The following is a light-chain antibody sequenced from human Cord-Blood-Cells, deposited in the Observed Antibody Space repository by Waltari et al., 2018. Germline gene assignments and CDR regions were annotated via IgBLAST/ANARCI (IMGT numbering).Light chain of an antibody. CDR1: QDISNY. V-gene: IGKV1-33*01. CDR2: DAS. Sequence: DIQMTQSPSSLSASVGDRVTITCQPSQDISNYLNWYQQKQGKAPKLLIYDASNLETVVPSRFSGSGSGTDVTFTISSLQPEDIATYYCQQYDNLPFTFGPGTKVDIK. J-gene: IGKJ3*01. CDR3: QQYDNLPFT.